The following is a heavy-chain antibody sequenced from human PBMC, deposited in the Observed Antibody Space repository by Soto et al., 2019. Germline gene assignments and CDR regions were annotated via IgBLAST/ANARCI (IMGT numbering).Heavy chain of an antibody. D-gene: IGHD3-22*01. V-gene: IGHV1-2*04. Sequence: GASVKVSCKASGGTFSSYAISWVRQAPGQGLEWMGWIIPNSGSTNYAQKFQGWVTMTADTSISTAYMELSRLRSDDTAVYYCARAEGSSGYQTEYWGQGTLVTVSS. CDR2: IIPNSGST. J-gene: IGHJ4*02. CDR3: ARAEGSSGYQTEY. CDR1: GGTFSSYA.